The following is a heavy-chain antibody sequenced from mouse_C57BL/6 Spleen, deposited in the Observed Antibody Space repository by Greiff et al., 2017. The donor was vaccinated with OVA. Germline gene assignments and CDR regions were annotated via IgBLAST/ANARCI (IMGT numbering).Heavy chain of an antibody. CDR1: GFTFSSYT. J-gene: IGHJ2*01. Sequence: EVMLVESGGGLVKPGGSLKLSCAASGFTFSSYTMSWVRQTPEKRLEWVATISGGGGNTYYPDSGKGRFTISRDNAKNTLYLQMSSLRSEDTALYYCARDYGSDYWGQGTTLTVSS. CDR3: ARDYGSDY. D-gene: IGHD1-1*01. V-gene: IGHV5-9*01. CDR2: ISGGGGNT.